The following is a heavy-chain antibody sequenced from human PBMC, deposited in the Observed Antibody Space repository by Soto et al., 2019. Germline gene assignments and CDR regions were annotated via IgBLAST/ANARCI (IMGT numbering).Heavy chain of an antibody. CDR2: IKSKTDGGTT. V-gene: IGHV3-15*01. Sequence: GGSLRLSCAASGFTFSNAWMSWVRQAPGKGLEWVGRIKSKTDGGTTDYAAPVKGRFTISRDDSKNTLYLQMNSLKTEDTAVYYCTTWYSSSNDAFDIWGQGTMVTVSS. CDR1: GFTFSNAW. J-gene: IGHJ3*02. D-gene: IGHD6-13*01. CDR3: TTWYSSSNDAFDI.